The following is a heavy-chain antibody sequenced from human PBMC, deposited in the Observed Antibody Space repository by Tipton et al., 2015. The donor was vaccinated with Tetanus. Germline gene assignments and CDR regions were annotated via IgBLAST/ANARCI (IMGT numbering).Heavy chain of an antibody. V-gene: IGHV3-23*01. J-gene: IGHJ4*02. CDR2: ITASGGGA. CDR3: AREADCSGGSCFSGDFDA. D-gene: IGHD2-15*01. CDR1: GFTFSSYA. Sequence: SLRLSCAASGFTFSSYALIWVRQAPGKGLEWVSSITASGGGAYYADSVKGRFTISRDNSKNTLYLQMNSLRAEDTALYYCAREADCSGGSCFSGDFDAWGQGTQVTVSS.